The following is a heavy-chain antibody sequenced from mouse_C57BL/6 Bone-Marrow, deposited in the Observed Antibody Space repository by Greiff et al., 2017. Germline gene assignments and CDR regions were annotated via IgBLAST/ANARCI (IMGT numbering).Heavy chain of an antibody. CDR2: INPNYGTT. D-gene: IGHD1-1*01. Sequence: EVQLQQSGPELVKPGASVKISCTASGYSFTDYNMNWVKQSTGKSLEWIGVINPNYGTTSYNQKFKGKATLTVDQSSSTAYMQLNSLTSEDSAGYYCARDGSSPSYWYGDVWGTGTTGTVSS. CDR3: ARDGSSPSYWYGDV. J-gene: IGHJ1*03. CDR1: GYSFTDYN. V-gene: IGHV1-39*01.